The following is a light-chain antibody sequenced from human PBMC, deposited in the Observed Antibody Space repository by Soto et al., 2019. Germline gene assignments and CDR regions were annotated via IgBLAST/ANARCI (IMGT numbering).Light chain of an antibody. CDR1: QSVSNY. CDR3: QQYNYWPPLT. CDR2: DAS. Sequence: EIVLTQSPATLSLSPGERATLSCRASQSVSNYLAWYQQKPGQAPRLLIYDASNRATGIPARFSGSGSGTEFTLTISSLQSEDFAVYFCQQYNYWPPLTFGGGTKVDIK. J-gene: IGKJ4*01. V-gene: IGKV3-11*01.